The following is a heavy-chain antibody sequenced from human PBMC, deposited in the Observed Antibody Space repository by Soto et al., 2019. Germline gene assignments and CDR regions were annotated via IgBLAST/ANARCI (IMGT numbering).Heavy chain of an antibody. CDR1: GGTFSNYP. J-gene: IGHJ2*01. CDR2: IIPIFGTV. V-gene: IGHV1-69*12. CDR3: ARVNHRWLQLGYFDL. D-gene: IGHD5-12*01. Sequence: QVQLVQSGAEVKKPGSSVKVSCKASGGTFSNYPISWVRQAPGQGLEWMGGIIPIFGTVNYAQKFQGRVTITADQSTNTAYMELRSLRSEDTAVSYCARVNHRWLQLGYFDLWGRGTLVTVCS.